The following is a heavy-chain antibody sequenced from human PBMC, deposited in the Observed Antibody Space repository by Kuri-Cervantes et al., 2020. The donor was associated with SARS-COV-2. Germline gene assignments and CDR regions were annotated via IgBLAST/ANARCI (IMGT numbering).Heavy chain of an antibody. CDR2: IYHSGST. CDR1: GGSISSGGYS. CDR3: ARGRGSGRFVY. V-gene: IGHV4-30-2*01. Sequence: SETLSLTCAVSGGSISSGGYSWSWIRQPPGKGLEWIGYIYHSGSTYYNPSLKSRVTISVDRSKNQFSLKLSSVTAADTAVYYCARGRGSGRFVYWGQGTLVTVSS. D-gene: IGHD3-10*01. J-gene: IGHJ4*02.